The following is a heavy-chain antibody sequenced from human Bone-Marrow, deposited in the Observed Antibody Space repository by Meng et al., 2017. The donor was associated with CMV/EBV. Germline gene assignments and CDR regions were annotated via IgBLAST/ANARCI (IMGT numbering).Heavy chain of an antibody. CDR3: AKDAAGMATIYYFDY. CDR1: GFTFSSYG. D-gene: IGHD5-24*01. CDR2: MWYDGSNK. Sequence: GESLKISCAASGFTFSSYGMHWVRQAPGKGLEWVAVMWYDGSNKYYADSVKGRFTISRDNSKNTLYLQMNSLRAEDTAVYYCAKDAAGMATIYYFDYWGQGTLVTVSS. V-gene: IGHV3-33*06. J-gene: IGHJ4*02.